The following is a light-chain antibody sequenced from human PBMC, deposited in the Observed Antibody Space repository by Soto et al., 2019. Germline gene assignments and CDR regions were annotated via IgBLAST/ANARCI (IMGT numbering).Light chain of an antibody. Sequence: EIVLTQSPGTLSLSPGERATLSCRASQSVSTSNLAWYQQKPGQAPRLLIYGASSRATGIPDRFSGSGSGTDFTLTISRLELEDFAVYYCQQYGRSRTFGQGTKVEIK. CDR2: GAS. CDR1: QSVSTSN. J-gene: IGKJ1*01. CDR3: QQYGRSRT. V-gene: IGKV3-20*01.